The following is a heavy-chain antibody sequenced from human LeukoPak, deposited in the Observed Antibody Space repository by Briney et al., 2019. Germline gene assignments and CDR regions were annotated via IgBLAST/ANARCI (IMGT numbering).Heavy chain of an antibody. D-gene: IGHD3-22*01. CDR1: GFTFSSYA. J-gene: IGHJ6*02. V-gene: IGHV3-30-3*01. Sequence: GGSLRLSCAASGFTFSSYAMHWVRQAPGKGLEWVAVISYDGSNKYYADSVKGRFTISRDNSKNTLHLQMNSLRAEDTAVYYCARDFPQDDMIVVVIPRSYGMDVWGQGTTVTVSS. CDR2: ISYDGSNK. CDR3: ARDFPQDDMIVVVIPRSYGMDV.